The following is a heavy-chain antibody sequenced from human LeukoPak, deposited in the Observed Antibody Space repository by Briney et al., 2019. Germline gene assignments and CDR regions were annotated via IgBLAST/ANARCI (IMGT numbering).Heavy chain of an antibody. V-gene: IGHV4-4*07. CDR2: IYTSGST. J-gene: IGHJ4*02. CDR1: GGSISSYY. Sequence: TSETLSLTCTVSGGSISSYYWSWIRQPAGKGLEWIGRIYTSGSTNYNPSLKSRVTISVDTSKNQFSLKLSSVTAADTAVYYCARHPRRGYSYGSVFDYWGQGTLVTVSS. CDR3: ARHPRRGYSYGSVFDY. D-gene: IGHD5-18*01.